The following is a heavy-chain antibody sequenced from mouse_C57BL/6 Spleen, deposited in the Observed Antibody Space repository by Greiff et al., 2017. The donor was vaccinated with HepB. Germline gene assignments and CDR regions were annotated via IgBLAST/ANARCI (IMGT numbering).Heavy chain of an antibody. J-gene: IGHJ2*01. CDR2: IDPSDSYT. D-gene: IGHD2-5*01. V-gene: IGHV1-69*01. CDR1: GYTFTSYW. Sequence: QVQLQQPGAELVMPGASVKLSCKASGYTFTSYWMHWVKQRPGQGLEWIGEIDPSDSYTNYNQKFKGKSTLTVDKSSSTAYMQLSSLTSEDSAVYYCARWDYSNFHCDYWGQGTTLTVSS. CDR3: ARWDYSNFHCDY.